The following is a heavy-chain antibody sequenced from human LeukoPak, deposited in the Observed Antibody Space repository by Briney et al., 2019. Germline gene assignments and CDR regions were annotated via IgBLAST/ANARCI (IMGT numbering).Heavy chain of an antibody. CDR1: GFTFNDYA. Sequence: GGSLRLSCAASGFTFNDYAMHWVRQAPGKGLEWVSLISGDGGSTNYADSVKGRFTISRDNSKNSLYLQINSPSTDDTALYYCARAIGLHFYDSSGYRSWYYFASWGLGTLVTVSS. D-gene: IGHD3-22*01. CDR3: ARAIGLHFYDSSGYRSWYYFAS. J-gene: IGHJ4*02. V-gene: IGHV3-43*02. CDR2: ISGDGGST.